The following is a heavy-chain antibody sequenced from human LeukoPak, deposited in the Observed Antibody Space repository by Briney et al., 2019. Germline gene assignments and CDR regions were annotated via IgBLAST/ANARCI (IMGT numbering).Heavy chain of an antibody. D-gene: IGHD4-23*01. V-gene: IGHV4-34*01. Sequence: PSETLSLTCAVYGGSFSGYYWSWIRQPPGKGLEWIREINQSGSHNYNPSLKSRVTISVDTSKNQFSLKLSSVAAADTAVYYCARGVTWFDPWGQGTLVTVSS. CDR2: INQSGSH. J-gene: IGHJ5*02. CDR3: ARGVTWFDP. CDR1: GGSFSGYY.